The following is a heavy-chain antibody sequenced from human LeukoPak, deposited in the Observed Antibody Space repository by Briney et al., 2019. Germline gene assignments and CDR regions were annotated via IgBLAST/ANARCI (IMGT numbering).Heavy chain of an antibody. CDR1: GFTFSDYY. J-gene: IGHJ6*04. CDR3: AKDRIRFLTYMDV. Sequence: GGSLRLSCAASGFTFSDYYMSWIRQAPGKGLEWVSYISSSGSTIYYADSVKGRFTISRNDSKNTLYLQMNSLRGEDTAVYYCAKDRIRFLTYMDVWGKGTTVIVSS. V-gene: IGHV3-11*04. D-gene: IGHD3-3*01. CDR2: ISSSGSTI.